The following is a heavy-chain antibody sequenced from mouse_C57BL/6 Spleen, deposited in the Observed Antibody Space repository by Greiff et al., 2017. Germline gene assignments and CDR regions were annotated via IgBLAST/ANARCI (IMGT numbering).Heavy chain of an antibody. Sequence: VQLQQSGPELVKPGASVKISCKASGYAFSSSWMNWVKQRPGKGLEWIGRIYPGDGDPNYNGKFKGKATLTADKSSSTAYMQLSSLTSEDSAVYFCARGIYYSNSVDYWGQGTTLTVSA. CDR1: GYAFSSSW. D-gene: IGHD2-5*01. J-gene: IGHJ2*01. CDR2: IYPGDGDP. CDR3: ARGIYYSNSVDY. V-gene: IGHV1-82*01.